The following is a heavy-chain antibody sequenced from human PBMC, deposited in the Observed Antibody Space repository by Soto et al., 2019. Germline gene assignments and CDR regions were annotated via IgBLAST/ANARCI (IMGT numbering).Heavy chain of an antibody. D-gene: IGHD1-1*01. J-gene: IGHJ6*02. CDR1: GFTFSSYG. CDR2: TWYDGSNK. CDR3: AGDGTMSYHYGRDV. V-gene: IGHV3-33*01. Sequence: QVQLVESGGGVVQPGRSLRLSCAASGFTFSSYGMHWVRQAPGKGLEWVAVTWYDGSNKYYADSVKGRFTISRDNSKKTLFLQMNSLRAEDAAVYYCAGDGTMSYHYGRDVWGQGTTVTVSS.